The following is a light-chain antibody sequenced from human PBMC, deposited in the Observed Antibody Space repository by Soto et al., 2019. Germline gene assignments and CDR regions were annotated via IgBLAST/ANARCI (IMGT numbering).Light chain of an antibody. V-gene: IGKV1-5*03. CDR2: KAS. CDR1: QSISSW. J-gene: IGKJ2*01. CDR3: QQYNSYLT. Sequence: DIQMTQSPSTLSASVGDRVTITCRASQSISSWLAWYQQKPGKAPKLLIYKASSLESGVPSRFSGSGSGTEFPITISIMQPDEFATYYCQQYNSYLTFGQGTKLEIK.